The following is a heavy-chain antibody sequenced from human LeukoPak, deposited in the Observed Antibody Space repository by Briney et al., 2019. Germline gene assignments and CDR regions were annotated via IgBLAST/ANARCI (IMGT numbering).Heavy chain of an antibody. CDR1: GFTFSSYG. J-gene: IGHJ6*02. CDR3: AKVLSDYYYGMDV. Sequence: PGGSLRLSCAASGFTFSSYGMHWVRQAPGKGLEWVAVISYDGSNKYYADSVKGRFTISRDNSKNTLYLQMNSLRAEDTAVYYCAKVLSDYYYGMDVWGQGTTVTVSS. CDR2: ISYDGSNK. D-gene: IGHD4/OR15-4a*01. V-gene: IGHV3-30*18.